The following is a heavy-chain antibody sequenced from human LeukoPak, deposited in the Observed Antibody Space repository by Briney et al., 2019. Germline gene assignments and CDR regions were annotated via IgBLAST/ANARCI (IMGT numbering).Heavy chain of an antibody. D-gene: IGHD4/OR15-4a*01. CDR1: GFTFSRNA. Sequence: GGSLRLSCAASGFTFSRNAVNWVRQAPGKGLEGVASISGNGAGTYYADSVKGRFNISRDNSKNTLYLQMNSLRTEDTAVYYCAKDANYFHSGSYLIPFDFWGQGTLVTVSS. J-gene: IGHJ4*02. CDR2: ISGNGAGT. CDR3: AKDANYFHSGSYLIPFDF. V-gene: IGHV3-23*01.